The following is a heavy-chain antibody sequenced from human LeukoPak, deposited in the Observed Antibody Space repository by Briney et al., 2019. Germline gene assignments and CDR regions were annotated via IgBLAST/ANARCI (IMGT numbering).Heavy chain of an antibody. CDR3: ARHLGGSYFSDY. CDR2: IYYSGSN. Sequence: PSETLSLTCTVSGGSISSYSWSWIRQPPGKGLEWIGYIYYSGSNNHNPSLKSRVTISVDTSKNQFSLKLTSVTAADTAVYYCARHLGGSYFSDYWGQGTLVTVSS. J-gene: IGHJ4*02. D-gene: IGHD3-16*01. V-gene: IGHV4-59*08. CDR1: GGSISSYS.